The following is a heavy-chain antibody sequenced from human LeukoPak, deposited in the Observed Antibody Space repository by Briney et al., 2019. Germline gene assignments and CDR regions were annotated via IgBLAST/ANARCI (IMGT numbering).Heavy chain of an antibody. CDR2: IQYDVSSE. CDR1: GFTFSSYG. Sequence: GGSLRLSCAASGFTFSSYGMHWVRQAPGKGLEWVAFIQYDVSSEYYADSVKGRFTVSRDNSKNTLYLQMNSLRAEDTAVYYCAREYSGRCFHAFHSWGQGTTVTVSS. D-gene: IGHD6-13*01. CDR3: AREYSGRCFHAFHS. J-gene: IGHJ3*02. V-gene: IGHV3-30*02.